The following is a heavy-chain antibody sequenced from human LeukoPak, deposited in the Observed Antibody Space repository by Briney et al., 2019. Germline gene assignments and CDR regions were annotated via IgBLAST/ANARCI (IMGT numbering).Heavy chain of an antibody. J-gene: IGHJ4*02. V-gene: IGHV3-30*04. Sequence: GRSLRLSCAASGFTFSSYAMHWVRQPAGRGLEWVAVISYDGRNKYYADSVKGRFTISRDNSKNTLYLQMNSRRAKDTAVEYCTRGNILMVRGRGFDYWGQGTLVTVSS. CDR3: TRGNILMVRGRGFDY. D-gene: IGHD3-10*01. CDR2: ISYDGRNK. CDR1: GFTFSSYA.